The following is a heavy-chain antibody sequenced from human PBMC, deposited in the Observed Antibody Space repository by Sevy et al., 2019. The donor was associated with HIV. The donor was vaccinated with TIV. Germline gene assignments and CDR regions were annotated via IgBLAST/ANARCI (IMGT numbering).Heavy chain of an antibody. CDR3: AREGSSYDTYYYDYAMDL. J-gene: IGHJ6*02. CDR1: GFTFNSYW. CDR2: INQDGSEK. Sequence: GESLKISCAASGFTFNSYWMTWVRQAPGKGLEWVANINQDGSEKYYVDSVKGRITISRDNSQNSLSLQMNTLRVDDTTVYFCAREGSSYDTYYYDYAMDLWGLGTTVTVSS. V-gene: IGHV3-7*01. D-gene: IGHD3-10*01.